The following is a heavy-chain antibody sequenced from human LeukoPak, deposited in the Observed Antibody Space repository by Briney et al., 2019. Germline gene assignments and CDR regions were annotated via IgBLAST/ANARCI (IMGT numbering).Heavy chain of an antibody. Sequence: GGSLRLSCAASGFTFSSYSMNRVRQAPGKGLEWVSYISYTGTIYYADSVKGRFTISRDNAKNSLYLHMNSLRAEDTALYYCTRDPRALDYWGQGTLVTVSS. CDR2: ISYTGTI. CDR3: TRDPRALDY. V-gene: IGHV3-48*01. CDR1: GFTFSSYS. J-gene: IGHJ4*02.